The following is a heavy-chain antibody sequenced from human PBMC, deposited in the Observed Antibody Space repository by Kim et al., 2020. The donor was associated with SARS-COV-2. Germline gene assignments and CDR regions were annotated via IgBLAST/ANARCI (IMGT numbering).Heavy chain of an antibody. J-gene: IGHJ4*01. CDR3: SRQGAYLVYSQAPTWIDY. D-gene: IGHD3-16*01. CDR1: GGSISSYY. CDR2: IYYSGST. V-gene: IGHV4-59*08. Sequence: SETLSLTCTVSGGSISSYYWSWIRQPPGKGLEWIGYIYYSGSTNYNPSLKSRVTISVDTSKNQFFLKLSSVTAVDTAVYYCSRQGAYLVYSQAPTWIDY.